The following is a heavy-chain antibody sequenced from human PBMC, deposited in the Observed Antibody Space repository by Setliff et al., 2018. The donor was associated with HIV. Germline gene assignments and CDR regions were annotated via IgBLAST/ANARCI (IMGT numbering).Heavy chain of an antibody. CDR2: IKTDGSEK. CDR1: GFVFSTYW. D-gene: IGHD2-2*01. Sequence: PGGSLRLSCAASGFVFSTYWMSWVRQAPGKGPEWVANIKTDGSEKYYVDSVKGRFTISRDNAKNSLYLQMNSLRAEDTAVYYCARVVAVPAAWGYYFDYWGQGTLVTVSS. CDR3: ARVVAVPAAWGYYFDY. V-gene: IGHV3-7*01. J-gene: IGHJ4*02.